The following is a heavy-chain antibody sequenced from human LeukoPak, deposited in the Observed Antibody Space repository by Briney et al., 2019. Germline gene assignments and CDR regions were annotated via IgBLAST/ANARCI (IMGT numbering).Heavy chain of an antibody. CDR2: INHSGST. Sequence: SETLSLTCAVYGGSFSGYYWSWIRQPPGKGLEWIGEINHSGSTNYNPSLKGRVTISVDTSKNQFSLKLSSVTAADTAVYYCARGGRQLWLRDPYYFDYWGQGTLVTVSS. J-gene: IGHJ4*02. V-gene: IGHV4-34*01. D-gene: IGHD5-18*01. CDR3: ARGGRQLWLRDPYYFDY. CDR1: GGSFSGYY.